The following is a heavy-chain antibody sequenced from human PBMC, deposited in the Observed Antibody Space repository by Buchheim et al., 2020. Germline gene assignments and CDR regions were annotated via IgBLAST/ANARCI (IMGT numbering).Heavy chain of an antibody. Sequence: QVQLVESGGGVVQPGRSLRLSCAASGFTFSSYGMHWVRQAPGKGLEWVAVISYDGSNKYYADSVKGRFTISRDNSKNTLYLQMNSLRAEDTAVYYCANIAGGFASHYYYYMDVWGKGTT. CDR2: ISYDGSNK. V-gene: IGHV3-30*18. J-gene: IGHJ6*03. CDR1: GFTFSSYG. CDR3: ANIAGGFASHYYYYMDV. D-gene: IGHD3-16*02.